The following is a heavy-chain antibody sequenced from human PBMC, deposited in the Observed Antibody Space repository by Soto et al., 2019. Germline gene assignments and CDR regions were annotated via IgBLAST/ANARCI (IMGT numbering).Heavy chain of an antibody. J-gene: IGHJ4*02. D-gene: IGHD6-19*01. CDR2: ITYDATNK. CDR1: VFSFSNYA. CDR3: ARKAVPDS. V-gene: IGHV3-30-3*01. Sequence: GGTLRLSCAASVFSFSNYAMHWIRQAPRKGLEWVGVITYDATNKYYADSVMGRFTISRDNSNNKLSLHMSRLRLADTAVYYYARKAVPDSWGQGTLVTVSS.